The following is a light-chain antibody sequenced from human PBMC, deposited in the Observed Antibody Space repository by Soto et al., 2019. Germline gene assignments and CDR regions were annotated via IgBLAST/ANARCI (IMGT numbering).Light chain of an antibody. Sequence: QSALTQPASVSGSPGQSITISCTGATSDIGAYNYVSWYQQHPGKAPKLLISEVSNRPSGVSDRFSGSKSGNTASLTISGLQADDEADYYCSSYTSNSTLAVLFGGGTKLTVL. CDR2: EVS. CDR1: TSDIGAYNY. V-gene: IGLV2-14*01. CDR3: SSYTSNSTLAVL. J-gene: IGLJ2*01.